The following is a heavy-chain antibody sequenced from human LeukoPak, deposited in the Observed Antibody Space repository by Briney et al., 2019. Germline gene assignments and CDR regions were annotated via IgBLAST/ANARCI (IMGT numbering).Heavy chain of an antibody. CDR2: ISTSSSFI. Sequence: GGSLRLSCAASGFTFSSYSMSWVRQAPGKGLEWVSSISTSSSFIYYADSVKGRFTISRDNAKTSLYLQMNSLRAEDTAVYSCARACGGDCYLGDYWGQGTLVTVSS. D-gene: IGHD2-21*02. CDR1: GFTFSSYS. CDR3: ARACGGDCYLGDY. V-gene: IGHV3-21*01. J-gene: IGHJ4*02.